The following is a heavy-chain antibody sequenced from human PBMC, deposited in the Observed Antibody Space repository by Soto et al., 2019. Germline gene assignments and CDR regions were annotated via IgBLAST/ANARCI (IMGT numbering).Heavy chain of an antibody. Sequence: QLQLQESGPGLVKASETLSLTCAVSGGSISGRSLYWGWISQPPGRGLEWMGSIVYSGSTYYNQSLKGRVTIPIDTSKNKFNLTLTSVTAADTAVYFGANATFVDTYLFDYWGQGALVTVSS. D-gene: IGHD5-18*01. V-gene: IGHV4-39*01. CDR2: IVYSGST. J-gene: IGHJ4*02. CDR1: GGSISGRSLY. CDR3: ANATFVDTYLFDY.